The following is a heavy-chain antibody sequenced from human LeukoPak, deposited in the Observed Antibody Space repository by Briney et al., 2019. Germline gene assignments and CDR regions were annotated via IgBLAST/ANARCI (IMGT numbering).Heavy chain of an antibody. CDR3: MGENPQQRSTDY. D-gene: IGHD6-25*01. CDR2: IFHSGST. Sequence: TSETLSLTCTVSGVTISRSNYYWGWIRQSPGKGLEWIGSIFHSGSTYYNSSLKSRLTISVDTSQNQFSLKLNSVTAADTVVYFCMGENPQQRSTDYWGQGTLVTVSS. V-gene: IGHV4-39*07. J-gene: IGHJ4*02. CDR1: GVTISRSNYY.